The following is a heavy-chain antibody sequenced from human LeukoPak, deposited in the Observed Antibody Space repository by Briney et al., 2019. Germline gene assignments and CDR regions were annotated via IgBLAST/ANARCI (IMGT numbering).Heavy chain of an antibody. CDR1: GYTLTSYD. V-gene: IGHV1-8*03. CDR3: DRGRSDMSMDV. Sequence: ASVKCSRKASGYTLTSYDINRVRQATGQGPEWMGRQKPSSGSTADAQQFHGRVTINRHTFLSTTYMEPRTLSSEDTAVNYCDRGRSDMSMDVWGKGTTVTVSS. D-gene: IGHD3-9*01. CDR2: QKPSSGST. J-gene: IGHJ6*03.